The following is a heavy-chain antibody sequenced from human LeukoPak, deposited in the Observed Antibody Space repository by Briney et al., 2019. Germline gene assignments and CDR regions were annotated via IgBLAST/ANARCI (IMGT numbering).Heavy chain of an antibody. CDR1: GYTFTSYG. CDR2: IIPIFGTA. V-gene: IGHV1-69*13. J-gene: IGHJ4*02. D-gene: IGHD3-22*01. CDR3: AFGYDSSGYYSPFDY. Sequence: ASVKVSCKASGYTFTSYGISWVRQAPGQGLEWMGGIIPIFGTANYAQKFQGRVTITADESTSTAYMELSSLRSEDTAVYYCAFGYDSSGYYSPFDYWGQGTLVTVSS.